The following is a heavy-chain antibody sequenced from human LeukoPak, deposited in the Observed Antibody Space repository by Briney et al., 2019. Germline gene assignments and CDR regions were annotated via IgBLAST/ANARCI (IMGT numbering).Heavy chain of an antibody. CDR3: ARHGSGGGDWAT. CDR2: ICYTGGT. CDR1: GGSISNYF. V-gene: IGHV4-59*08. Sequence: SETLSLTCTVSGGSISNYFWSWIRQPPGKGLEWIGYICYTGGTNYNPSLKSRVTISVDTSKNQFSLKLSSVTAADTAVYYCARHGSGGGDWATWGQGTLVTVSS. J-gene: IGHJ4*02. D-gene: IGHD2-21*02.